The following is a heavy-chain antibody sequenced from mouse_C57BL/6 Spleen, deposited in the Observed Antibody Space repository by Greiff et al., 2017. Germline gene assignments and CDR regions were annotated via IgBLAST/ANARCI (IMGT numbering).Heavy chain of an antibody. CDR1: GYSFTGYF. CDR3: ARTYSNYGKYYAMDY. D-gene: IGHD2-5*01. Sequence: VQLQQSGPELVKPGDSVKISCKASGYSFTGYFMNWVMQSHGKSLEWIGRINPYNGDTFYNQKFKGKATLTVDKSSSTAHMELRSLTSEDSAVYYGARTYSNYGKYYAMDYWGQGTSVTVSS. CDR2: INPYNGDT. V-gene: IGHV1-20*01. J-gene: IGHJ4*01.